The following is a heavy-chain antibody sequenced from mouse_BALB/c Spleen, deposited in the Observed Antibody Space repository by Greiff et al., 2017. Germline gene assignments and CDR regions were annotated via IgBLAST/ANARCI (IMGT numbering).Heavy chain of an antibody. V-gene: IGHV5-4*02. CDR1: GFTFSDYY. J-gene: IGHJ4*01. D-gene: IGHD1-2*01. CDR3: ARDFTTAGAMDY. CDR2: ISDGGSYT. Sequence: DVQLVESGGGLVKPGGSLKLSCAASGFTFSDYYMYWVRQTPEKRLEWVATISDGGSYTYYPDSVKGRFTISRDNAKNNLYLQMSSLKSEDTAMYYCARDFTTAGAMDYWGQGTSVTVSS.